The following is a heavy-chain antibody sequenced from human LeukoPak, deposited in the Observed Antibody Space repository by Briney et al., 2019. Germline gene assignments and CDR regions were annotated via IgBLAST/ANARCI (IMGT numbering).Heavy chain of an antibody. CDR3: ARGQWELLAVDY. CDR2: IYYSGST. V-gene: IGHV4-59*08. Sequence: PSETLSLTCTVSGGSISSYYWNWIRQPPGKGLEWIGYIYYSGSTYYNPSLKSRVTISVDTSKNQFSLKLSSVTAADTAVYYCARGQWELLAVDYWGQGTLVTVSS. D-gene: IGHD1-26*01. J-gene: IGHJ4*02. CDR1: GGSISSYY.